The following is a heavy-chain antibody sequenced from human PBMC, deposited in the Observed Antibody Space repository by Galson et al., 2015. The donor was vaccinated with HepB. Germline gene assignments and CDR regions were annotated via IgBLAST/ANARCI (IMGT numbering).Heavy chain of an antibody. J-gene: IGHJ6*03. V-gene: IGHV4-34*01. CDR2: INHSGST. CDR1: GGSFSNYY. CDR3: ARPLGTGRGDYYYYMDV. Sequence: ETLSLTCAVYGGSFSNYYWTWIRQPPGKGLEWIGEINHSGSTNCNPSLKSRVTISVDTSKNQFSLKLSSVTAADTAVYYCARPLGTGRGDYYYYMDVWGKGTTVTVSS. D-gene: IGHD1-14*01.